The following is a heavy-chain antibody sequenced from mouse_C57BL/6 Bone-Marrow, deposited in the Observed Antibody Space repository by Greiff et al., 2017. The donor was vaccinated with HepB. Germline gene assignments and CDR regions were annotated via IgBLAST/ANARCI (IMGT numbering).Heavy chain of an antibody. Sequence: EVQLVESGGGLVKPGGSLKLSCAASGFTFSSYAMSWVRQTPEKRLEWVATISDGGSYTYYPDNVKGRFTISRDNAKNNLYLQMSHLKSEDTAMYYCAREGPGWYFDVWGTGTTVTVSS. V-gene: IGHV5-4*01. CDR1: GFTFSSYA. CDR2: ISDGGSYT. J-gene: IGHJ1*03. CDR3: AREGPGWYFDV.